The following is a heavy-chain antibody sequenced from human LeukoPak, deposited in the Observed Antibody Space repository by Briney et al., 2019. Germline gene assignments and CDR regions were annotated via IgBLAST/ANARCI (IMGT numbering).Heavy chain of an antibody. CDR3: ARAGTMVRGVIPFDY. D-gene: IGHD3-10*01. J-gene: IGHJ4*02. CDR1: GFTFSSYW. Sequence: PGGSLRLSCAASGFTFSSYWMSWVRQAPGKGLEWVANIKQDGSEKYYVDSVKGRFTISRDNAKNSLYLQMNSPRAEDTAVYYCARAGTMVRGVIPFDYWGQGTLVTVSS. V-gene: IGHV3-7*05. CDR2: IKQDGSEK.